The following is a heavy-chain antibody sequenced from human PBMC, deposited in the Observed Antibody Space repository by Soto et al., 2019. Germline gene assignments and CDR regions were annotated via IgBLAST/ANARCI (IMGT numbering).Heavy chain of an antibody. CDR1: GFSFSSFS. CDR2: ISGSGDST. CDR3: AKGSASSGWLAHDY. D-gene: IGHD6-6*01. V-gene: IGHV3-23*01. Sequence: EVQLLESGGGLVRPGGSLRLAGVASGFSFSSFSMSWVRQAPGKGLDGVSDISGSGDSTNYADSVKGRFTISRDNSKNTVFLQMNSLRAEDRAMYYCAKGSASSGWLAHDYWGQGTLVTVSS. J-gene: IGHJ4*02.